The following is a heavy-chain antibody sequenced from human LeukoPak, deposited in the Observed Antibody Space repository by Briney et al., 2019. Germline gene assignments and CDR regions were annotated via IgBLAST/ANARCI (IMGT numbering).Heavy chain of an antibody. CDR1: GFTVSSNY. J-gene: IGHJ4*02. V-gene: IGHV3-53*01. D-gene: IGHD3-10*01. CDR2: IYSGGST. CDR3: ARDRGSGSYRYFDY. Sequence: PGGSLRLSCAASGFTVSSNYMSWVRQAPGKGLEWVSVIYSGGSTYYADSVKGRFTISRDNSKNTLYLQMNSLRAEDTAVYYCARDRGSGSYRYFDYWGQGTLVTVSS.